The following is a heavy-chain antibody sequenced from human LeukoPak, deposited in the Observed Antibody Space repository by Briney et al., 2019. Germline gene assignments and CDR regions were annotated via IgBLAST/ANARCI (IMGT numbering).Heavy chain of an antibody. Sequence: PETLSLTCTVSGYSITRGYYWGWIGQPPGKGLEWIGSIYHSGSTYYNPSLKSRVTISVDTSKTQFSLKLSSVAAADAAVYYCERESGYSGSDWGLNWGQGTLVTVSS. CDR1: GYSITRGYY. CDR3: ERESGYSGSDWGLN. J-gene: IGHJ4*02. CDR2: IYHSGST. V-gene: IGHV4-38-2*02. D-gene: IGHD1-26*01.